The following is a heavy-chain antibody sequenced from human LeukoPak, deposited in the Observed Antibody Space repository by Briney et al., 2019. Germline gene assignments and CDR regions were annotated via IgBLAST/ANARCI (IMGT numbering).Heavy chain of an antibody. V-gene: IGHV5-51*01. Sequence: GESLKISCKGSGYSFTNYWIGWVRLMPGKGLEWVGIIHPSDSDTRYSPPFQGQVPISADKSISTSYLHWSSLKAADTAMYDCARRGETSPTAFDYWGQGTLVTVSS. J-gene: IGHJ4*02. CDR3: ARRGETSPTAFDY. CDR2: IHPSDSDT. CDR1: GYSFTNYW. D-gene: IGHD1-7*01.